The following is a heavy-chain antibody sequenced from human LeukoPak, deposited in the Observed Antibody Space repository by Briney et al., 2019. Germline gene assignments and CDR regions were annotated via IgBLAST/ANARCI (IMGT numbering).Heavy chain of an antibody. CDR1: GFTFSSYA. V-gene: IGHV3-23*01. CDR3: ARVLSYDSSGYYYYFDY. CDR2: ISGSGGST. D-gene: IGHD3-22*01. J-gene: IGHJ4*02. Sequence: GGSLRLSCAASGFTFSSYAMSWVRQAPGKGLEWVSAISGSGGSTYYADSVKGRFTISRDNAKNTLYLQMNSLRAEDTAVYYCARVLSYDSSGYYYYFDYWGQGTLVTVSS.